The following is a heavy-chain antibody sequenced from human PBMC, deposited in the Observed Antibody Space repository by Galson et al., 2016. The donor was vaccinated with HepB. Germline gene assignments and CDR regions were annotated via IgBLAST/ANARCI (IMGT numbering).Heavy chain of an antibody. J-gene: IGHJ5*02. V-gene: IGHV3-23*01. CDR3: AKCLWVRGVYPFDP. CDR1: GLTFSSAW. CDR2: ISGTGYNT. D-gene: IGHD3-10*01. Sequence: SLRLSCAVSGLTFSSAWMSWVRQAPGKGLEWVSAISGTGYNTQYADSVKGRFTISRDNSKNTLYLQMNSLRAEDTAVYYCAKCLWVRGVYPFDPWGQGTLVTVSS.